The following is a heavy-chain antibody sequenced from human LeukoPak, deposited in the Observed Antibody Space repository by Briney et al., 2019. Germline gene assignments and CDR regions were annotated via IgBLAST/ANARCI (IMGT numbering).Heavy chain of an antibody. J-gene: IGHJ4*02. CDR2: IWYDGSNK. CDR3: ARTDYGDYTTFDY. Sequence: GGSLRLSCAASGFTFSSYGMHWVRQAPGKGLEWVAVIWYDGSNKYYADSVKGRFTISRDNSKNTLYLQMDSLRAEDTSVYYCARTDYGDYTTFDYWGQGTLVTVSS. V-gene: IGHV3-33*01. CDR1: GFTFSSYG. D-gene: IGHD4-17*01.